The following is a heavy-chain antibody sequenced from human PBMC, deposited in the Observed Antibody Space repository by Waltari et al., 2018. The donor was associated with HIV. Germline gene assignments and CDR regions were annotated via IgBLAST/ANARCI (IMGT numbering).Heavy chain of an antibody. CDR1: GGSISSGGYS. CDR2: ISHSGST. D-gene: IGHD2-2*02. Sequence: QLQLQESGSGLVKPSQTLSLTCAVSGGSISSGGYSWSWIRQPPGKGLEWIGYISHSGSTYYNPSLKSRVTISVDRSKNQFSLKLSSVTAADTAVYYCARAWDIVVVPAAIPPDALDIWGQGTMVTVSS. CDR3: ARAWDIVVVPAAIPPDALDI. J-gene: IGHJ3*02. V-gene: IGHV4-30-2*01.